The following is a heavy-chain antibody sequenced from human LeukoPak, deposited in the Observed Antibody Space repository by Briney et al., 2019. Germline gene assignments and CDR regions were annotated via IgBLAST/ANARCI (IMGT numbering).Heavy chain of an antibody. CDR1: GFTFSSYD. D-gene: IGHD3-10*01. CDR2: IGTAGDT. CDR3: ARAITMVRGVTPFLDY. V-gene: IGHV3-13*01. Sequence: GGSLRLSCAASGFTFSSYDMHWVRQATGKGLEWVSAIGTAGDTYYPGSVKGRFTISRENAKNSLYLQMNSLRAGDTAVYYCARAITMVRGVTPFLDYWGQGTLVTVSS. J-gene: IGHJ4*02.